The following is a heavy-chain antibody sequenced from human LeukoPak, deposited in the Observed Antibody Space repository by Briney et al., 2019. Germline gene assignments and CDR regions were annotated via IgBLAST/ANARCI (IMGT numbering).Heavy chain of an antibody. D-gene: IGHD1-26*01. Sequence: GGSLILSCAASGFTFSSYWVSWVRRAPGKGLEWVANIKQDRSEKYYVHSVKGRFTISRDNDKNSLYLQMNSLRAEDTAVYYCARNPWELLLYFDYWGQGTLVTVSS. CDR2: IKQDRSEK. V-gene: IGHV3-7*01. CDR1: GFTFSSYW. J-gene: IGHJ4*02. CDR3: ARNPWELLLYFDY.